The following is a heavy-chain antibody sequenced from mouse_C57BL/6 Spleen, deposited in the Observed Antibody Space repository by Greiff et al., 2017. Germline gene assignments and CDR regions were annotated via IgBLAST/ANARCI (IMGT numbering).Heavy chain of an antibody. V-gene: IGHV1-52*01. CDR2: IDPSDSET. CDR3: ARSWLRRGKNYFDY. Sequence: QVQLQQPGAELVRPGSSVKLSCKASGYTFTSYWMHWVKQRPIQGLEWIGNIDPSDSETHYNQKFKDKATLTVDKSSSTAYMQLSSLTSEDSAVYYCARSWLRRGKNYFDYWGQGTTLTVSS. CDR1: GYTFTSYW. D-gene: IGHD2-2*01. J-gene: IGHJ2*01.